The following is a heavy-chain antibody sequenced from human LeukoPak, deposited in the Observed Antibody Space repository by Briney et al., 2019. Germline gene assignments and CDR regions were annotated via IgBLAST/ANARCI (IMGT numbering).Heavy chain of an antibody. J-gene: IGHJ6*02. Sequence: GESLKISCKGSGYSFTSYWISWVRQMPGKGLEWTGRIDPSDSYTKYSPSFQGHVTISGDESISTAYLQWSSLKASDTAMYYCARHFLGELPDMDVWGQGTTVTVSS. D-gene: IGHD1-26*01. CDR1: GYSFTSYW. V-gene: IGHV5-10-1*01. CDR3: ARHFLGELPDMDV. CDR2: IDPSDSYT.